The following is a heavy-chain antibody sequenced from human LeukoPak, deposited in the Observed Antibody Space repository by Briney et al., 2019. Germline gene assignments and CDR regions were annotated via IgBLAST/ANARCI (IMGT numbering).Heavy chain of an antibody. CDR3: AKDLIAYSYGHAGRSNFDY. Sequence: GGSLRLSCAASGFTFSSYAMHWVRQAPGKGLEWVAVISYDGSNKYYADSVKGHFTISRDNSKNTLYLQMNSLRAEDTAIYYCAKDLIAYSYGHAGRSNFDYWGQGTLVTVSS. CDR2: ISYDGSNK. J-gene: IGHJ4*02. V-gene: IGHV3-30-3*01. CDR1: GFTFSSYA. D-gene: IGHD5-18*01.